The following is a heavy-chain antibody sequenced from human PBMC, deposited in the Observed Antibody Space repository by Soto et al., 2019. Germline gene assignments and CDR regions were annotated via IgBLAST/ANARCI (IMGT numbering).Heavy chain of an antibody. CDR1: GFTFSSYA. D-gene: IGHD2-15*01. J-gene: IGHJ2*01. CDR3: ARGNQVVVADDWYFDL. CDR2: ISGSSSNI. V-gene: IGHV3-21*01. Sequence: GGSLRLSCAASGFTFSSYAMSWVRQAPGKGLEWVSAISGSSSNIYYADSVKGRFTISRDNAKNSLYLQMNSLRAEDTAVYYCARGNQVVVADDWYFDLWGRGTLVTVSS.